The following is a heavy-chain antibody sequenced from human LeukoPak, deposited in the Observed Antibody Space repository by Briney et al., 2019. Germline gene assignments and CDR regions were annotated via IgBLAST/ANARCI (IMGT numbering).Heavy chain of an antibody. V-gene: IGHV4-59*08. CDR3: ARGRDYVGRYFDY. D-gene: IGHD4-17*01. J-gene: IGHJ4*02. CDR2: IYHRGST. CDR1: GVSISDYY. Sequence: KASETLSLTCTVSGVSISDYYWSWIRQPPGKGLEWIGYIYHRGSTYYNPSLKSRVTISVDTSKNQFSLKLSSVTAADTAVYYCARGRDYVGRYFDYWGQGTLVTVSS.